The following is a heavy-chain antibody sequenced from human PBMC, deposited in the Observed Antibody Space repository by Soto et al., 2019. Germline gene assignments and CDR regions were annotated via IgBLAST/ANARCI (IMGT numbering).Heavy chain of an antibody. D-gene: IGHD3-16*01. CDR1: GFTFWNFA. CDR3: ARWGSGTNFYYHYAMDV. V-gene: IGHV3-23*01. CDR2: VNDRGGST. J-gene: IGHJ6*01. Sequence: VQLLESGGGLVQPGGSLRLSCSTSGFTFWNFAMAWVRQGPGKGLEWVSTVNDRGGSTYYADSVKGRFTISRDDSENTLHLQMSSLRTDDTAIYYCARWGSGTNFYYHYAMDVW.